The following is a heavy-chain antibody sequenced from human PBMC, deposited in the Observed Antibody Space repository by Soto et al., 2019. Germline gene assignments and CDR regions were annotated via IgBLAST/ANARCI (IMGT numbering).Heavy chain of an antibody. J-gene: IGHJ3*02. Sequence: EVQLLESGGGLVQPGGSLRLSCAASGFTFSSYAMSWVRQAPGKGLEWVSAISGSGGSTYYADSVKGRFTISRDNSKNPLYLQMNSLRAEDTAVYYCSRYCSGGSCYSHPGAFDIWGQGTMVTVSS. V-gene: IGHV3-23*01. CDR1: GFTFSSYA. CDR3: SRYCSGGSCYSHPGAFDI. CDR2: ISGSGGST. D-gene: IGHD2-15*01.